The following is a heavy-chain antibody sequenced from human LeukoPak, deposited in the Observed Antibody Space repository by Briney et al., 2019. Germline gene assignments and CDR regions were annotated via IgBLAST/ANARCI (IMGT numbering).Heavy chain of an antibody. CDR1: GGTFSSYA. V-gene: IGHV1-69*05. Sequence: SSVKLSSKASGGTFSSYAISWVGQAPGQELEWMGRIIPIIGRANSAKQLPGRVTITKDESTSTAYMELSSLRSEDTAVYYCARDTSYSPGGYWGQGTLVTVSS. J-gene: IGHJ4*02. D-gene: IGHD1-26*01. CDR3: ARDTSYSPGGY. CDR2: IIPIIGRA.